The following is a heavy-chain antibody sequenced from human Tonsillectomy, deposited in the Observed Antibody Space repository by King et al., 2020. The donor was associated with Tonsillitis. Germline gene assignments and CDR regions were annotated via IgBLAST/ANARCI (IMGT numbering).Heavy chain of an antibody. J-gene: IGHJ3*01. Sequence: VQLVESGGGLVQPGGSLTLSCSASTSQFTFSSFNMHWVRQAPGKGLEFVSVISYHGGWRYYADSVKGRFTISRDNSRKMLYLKMNSLRPEDTALYYCVKEGGARDRGAFDLWGQGTMVTVSS. CDR1: QFTFSSFN. CDR2: ISYHGGWR. D-gene: IGHD2-21*01. CDR3: VKEGGARDRGAFDL. V-gene: IGHV3-64D*06.